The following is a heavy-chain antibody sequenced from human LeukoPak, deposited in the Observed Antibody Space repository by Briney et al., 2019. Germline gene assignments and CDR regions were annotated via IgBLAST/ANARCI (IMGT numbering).Heavy chain of an antibody. CDR3: ARVVAIWGLYYFDY. D-gene: IGHD5-12*01. CDR2: INPNSGGT. Sequence: ASVKVSCKASGYTFTGYYMHWVRQAPGQGLEWMGWINPNSGGTNYAQKFQGRVTMTRDTSISTAYMELSRLRSDDTAVYYCARVVAIWGLYYFDYWGQGTLVTVSS. V-gene: IGHV1-2*02. CDR1: GYTFTGYY. J-gene: IGHJ4*02.